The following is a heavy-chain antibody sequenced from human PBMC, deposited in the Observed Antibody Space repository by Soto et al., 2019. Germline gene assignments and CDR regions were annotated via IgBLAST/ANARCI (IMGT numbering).Heavy chain of an antibody. Sequence: ASVKVSCKASGYTFTSYYMHWVRQAPGQGLEWMGIINPSGGSTSYAQKFQGRVTMTRDTSTSTVYMELSSLRSEDTAVYYCATQDRTLSGSYQEGYFQHWGQGTLVTVSS. CDR2: INPSGGST. CDR3: ATQDRTLSGSYQEGYFQH. D-gene: IGHD1-26*01. J-gene: IGHJ1*01. CDR1: GYTFTSYY. V-gene: IGHV1-46*01.